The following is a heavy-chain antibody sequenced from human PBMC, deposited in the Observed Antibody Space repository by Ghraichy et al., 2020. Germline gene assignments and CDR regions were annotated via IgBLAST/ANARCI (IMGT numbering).Heavy chain of an antibody. CDR2: ISGSGGST. CDR1: GFTFSSYA. CDR3: AKDHGEREYYYDSSGYFFDY. D-gene: IGHD3-22*01. J-gene: IGHJ4*02. Sequence: GGSLRLSCAASGFTFSSYAMSWVRQAPGKGLEWVSAISGSGGSTYYADSVKGRFTISRDNSKNTLYLQMNSLRAEDTAVYYCAKDHGEREYYYDSSGYFFDYWGQGTLVTVSS. V-gene: IGHV3-23*01.